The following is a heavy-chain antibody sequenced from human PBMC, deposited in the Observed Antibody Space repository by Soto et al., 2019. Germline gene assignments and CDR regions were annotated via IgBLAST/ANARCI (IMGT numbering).Heavy chain of an antibody. CDR1: GFTFRSFT. CDR2: ISSTSAYI. J-gene: IGHJ5*02. CDR3: SRVASRDSSAGGGFYP. V-gene: IGHV3-21*01. D-gene: IGHD6-13*01. Sequence: PGGSLRLSCAASGFTFRSFTMHCVRQAPGKGLEWVSTISSTSAYIYYTDALRGRFTISRDNAKNSLHLQMNSLRAEDTAVYYSSRVASRDSSAGGGFYPWCLGTLLTGAS.